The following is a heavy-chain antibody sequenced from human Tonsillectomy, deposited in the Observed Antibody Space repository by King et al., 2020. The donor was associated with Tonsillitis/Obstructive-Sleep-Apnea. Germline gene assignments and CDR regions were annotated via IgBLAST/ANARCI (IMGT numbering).Heavy chain of an antibody. D-gene: IGHD3-9*01. J-gene: IGHJ4*02. Sequence: VQLQQWSAGLLKPSETLSLTCAVYGGSFSAYYWSWIRQPPGKGLEWIGEINHSGSTKYNPSLKSRVIISLDTSKNQFSLKLSSVTAADTAVYYCARGDLLTGYYASTDFDYWGQGTLVTVSS. V-gene: IGHV4-34*01. CDR2: INHSGST. CDR1: GGSFSAYY. CDR3: ARGDLLTGYYASTDFDY.